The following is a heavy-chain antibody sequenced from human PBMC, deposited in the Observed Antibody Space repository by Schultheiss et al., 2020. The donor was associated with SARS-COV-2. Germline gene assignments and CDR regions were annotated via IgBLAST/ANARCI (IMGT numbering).Heavy chain of an antibody. J-gene: IGHJ4*02. CDR1: GGTFSSYA. V-gene: IGHV1-2*04. D-gene: IGHD4-17*01. CDR2: INPNSGGT. Sequence: ASVKVSCKASGGTFSSYAISWVRQAPGQGLEWMGWINPNSGGTNYAQKFQGWVTMTRDTSTSTVYMELSSLRSEDTAVYYCARVQHGEAFDYWGQGTLVTVSS. CDR3: ARVQHGEAFDY.